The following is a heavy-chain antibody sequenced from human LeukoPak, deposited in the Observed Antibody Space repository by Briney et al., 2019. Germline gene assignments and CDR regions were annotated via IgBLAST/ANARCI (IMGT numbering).Heavy chain of an antibody. CDR2: INPNSGGT. D-gene: IGHD6-19*01. CDR1: GYTFTGYY. V-gene: IGHV1-2*02. CDR3: ARSDLGGSGWVRYYYYGMDV. Sequence: ASVKVSCKASGYTFTGYYMHWVRQAPGQGLERMGWINPNSGGTNYAQKFQGRVTMTRDTSISTAYMELSRLRSDDTAVYYCARSDLGGSGWVRYYYYGMDVWGQGTTVTVSS. J-gene: IGHJ6*02.